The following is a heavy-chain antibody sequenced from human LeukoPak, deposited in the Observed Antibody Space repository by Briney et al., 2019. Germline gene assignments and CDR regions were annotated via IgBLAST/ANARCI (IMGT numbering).Heavy chain of an antibody. CDR2: ISSSSSYI. CDR3: ATGNYYDSSGSGYVMDV. D-gene: IGHD3-22*01. CDR1: GFTFSSYS. J-gene: IGHJ6*02. V-gene: IGHV3-21*01. Sequence: GESLRLSCAASGFTFSSYSMNWVRQAPGKGLEWVSSISSSSSYIYYADSVKGRFTISRDNAKNSLYLQMNSLRAEDTAVYYCATGNYYDSSGSGYVMDVWGQGTTVTVSS.